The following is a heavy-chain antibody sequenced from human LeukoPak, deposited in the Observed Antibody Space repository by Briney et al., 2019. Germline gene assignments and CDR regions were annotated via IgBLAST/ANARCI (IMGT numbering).Heavy chain of an antibody. J-gene: IGHJ3*02. CDR2: IKQDGSEK. CDR1: GFIFSSYW. Sequence: LGGSLRLSCAASGFIFSSYWMSWVRQAPGKGLEWVANIKQDGSEKYYVDSVKGRFTISRDNAKNSLYLQMNSLRAEDTAVYYCARLSIAARLGAFDIWGQGTMVTVSS. CDR3: ARLSIAARLGAFDI. D-gene: IGHD6-6*01. V-gene: IGHV3-7*01.